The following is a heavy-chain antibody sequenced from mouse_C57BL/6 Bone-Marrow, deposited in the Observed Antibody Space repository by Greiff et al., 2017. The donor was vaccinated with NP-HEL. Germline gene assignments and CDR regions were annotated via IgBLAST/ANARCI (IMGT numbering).Heavy chain of an antibody. CDR3: ARRVLYYCSSPYAMDY. V-gene: IGHV1-18*01. CDR1: GYTFTDYN. J-gene: IGHJ4*01. CDR2: INPNNGGT. D-gene: IGHD1-1*01. Sequence: EVQLQQSGPELVKPGASVKIPCKASGYTFTDYNMDWVKQSHGKSLEWIGDINPNNGGTIYNQKFKGKATLTVDKSSSTAYMELRSLTSEDTAVYYCARRVLYYCSSPYAMDYWGQGTSVTVSS.